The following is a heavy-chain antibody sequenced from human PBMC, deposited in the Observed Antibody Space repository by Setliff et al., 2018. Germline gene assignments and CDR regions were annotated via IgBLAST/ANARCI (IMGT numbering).Heavy chain of an antibody. D-gene: IGHD3-10*01. J-gene: IGHJ4*02. CDR2: IYTSGST. CDR3: AKATGFGELFI. V-gene: IGHV4-61*09. CDR1: GGSTSSGSYY. Sequence: SETLSLTCTVSGGSTSSGSYYWSWIRQPAGKGLEWIGHIYTSGSTNENPSLKSRVTISVDTSKNQVSLRLTSVTAADTAIYYCAKATGFGELFIWGQGTVVTVSS.